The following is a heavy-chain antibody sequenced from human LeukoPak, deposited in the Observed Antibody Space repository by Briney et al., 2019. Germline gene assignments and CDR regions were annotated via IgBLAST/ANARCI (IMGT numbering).Heavy chain of an antibody. CDR3: ASPRGNYDYVWGSYRYSQYFDY. J-gene: IGHJ4*02. V-gene: IGHV4-59*12. D-gene: IGHD3-16*02. CDR1: DDSISDYY. CDR2: FYNSGRS. Sequence: SETLSLTCTVSDDSISDYYRGWIRQPPGKGLEWIGYFYNSGRSTYNPSLKSRVTISVDTSKNQFSLKLSSVTAADTAVYYCASPRGNYDYVWGSYRYSQYFDYWGQGTLVTVSS.